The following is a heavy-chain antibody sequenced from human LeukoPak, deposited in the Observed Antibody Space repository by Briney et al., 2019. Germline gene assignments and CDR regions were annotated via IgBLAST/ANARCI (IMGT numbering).Heavy chain of an antibody. J-gene: IGHJ4*02. D-gene: IGHD3-3*01. CDR3: ARAPPYYDFWSGYRD. CDR1: GGSISSSNW. CDR2: IYHSGST. Sequence: PSETLSLTCAVSGGSISSSNWWSWVRQPPGKGLEWIGEIYHSGSTNYNPSLKSRVTISVDKSKNQFSLKLSSVTAADMAVYYCARAPPYYDFWSGYRDWGQGTLVTVSS. V-gene: IGHV4-4*02.